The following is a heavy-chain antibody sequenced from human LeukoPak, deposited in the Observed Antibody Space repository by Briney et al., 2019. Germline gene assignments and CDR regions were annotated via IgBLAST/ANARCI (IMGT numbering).Heavy chain of an antibody. CDR1: GYTFTSYA. CDR2: INTNTGNP. J-gene: IGHJ4*02. Sequence: ASGKVSCKASGYTFTSYAMNWVRQAPGQGLEWMGWINTNTGNPTYAQGFTGRFVFSLDTSVSTAYLQISSLKAEDTAVYYCARGEDIVLMGAIDYWGQGTLVTVSS. D-gene: IGHD2-8*01. CDR3: ARGEDIVLMGAIDY. V-gene: IGHV7-4-1*02.